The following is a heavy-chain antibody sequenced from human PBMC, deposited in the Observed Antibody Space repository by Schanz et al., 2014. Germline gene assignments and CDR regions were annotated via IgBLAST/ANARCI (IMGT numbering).Heavy chain of an antibody. J-gene: IGHJ6*02. V-gene: IGHV3-23*04. CDR2: ISGFGTGA. CDR3: AKSGYCRSTSCYQYNYYGLDV. Sequence: VQLVESGGGVVQPGNSLRLSCAASGFIFSGYAMIWVRQPPGKGLEWISGISGFGTGAYYADSVKGRFSISRDNSKNTLYLQMDSLRAEDTAVYYCAKSGYCRSTSCYQYNYYGLDVWGQGTTVTVSS. CDR1: GFIFSGYA. D-gene: IGHD2-2*03.